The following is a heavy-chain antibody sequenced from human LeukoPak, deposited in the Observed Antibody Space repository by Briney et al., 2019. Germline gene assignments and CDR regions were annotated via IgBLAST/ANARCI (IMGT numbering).Heavy chain of an antibody. D-gene: IGHD3-9*01. CDR3: AREQVLRYFDWSPYYGMDV. V-gene: IGHV4-39*02. Sequence: SETLSLTCTVSGGSISSSSAYWGWTRQPPGEGLGWIGCIYYSKNTYYNPSLKSRVTISADTSKNQFSLKLSSVTAADTAVYYCAREQVLRYFDWSPYYGMDVWGQGTLVTVSS. J-gene: IGHJ6*02. CDR1: GGSISSSSAY. CDR2: IYYSKNT.